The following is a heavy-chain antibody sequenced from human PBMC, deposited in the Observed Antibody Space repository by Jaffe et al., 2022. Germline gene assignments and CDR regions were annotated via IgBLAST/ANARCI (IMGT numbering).Heavy chain of an antibody. V-gene: IGHV1-46*01. CDR1: GYTFTSYY. D-gene: IGHD1-1*01. Sequence: QVQLVQSGAEVKKPGASVKVSCKASGYTFTSYYIHWVRQAPGQGLEWMGIINPRGGSTSYAQKFQGRVTMTRDTSTSTVYMDLSSLRSEDTAVYYCARSLGPNEFDYWGQGTLVTVSS. CDR2: INPRGGST. J-gene: IGHJ4*02. CDR3: ARSLGPNEFDY.